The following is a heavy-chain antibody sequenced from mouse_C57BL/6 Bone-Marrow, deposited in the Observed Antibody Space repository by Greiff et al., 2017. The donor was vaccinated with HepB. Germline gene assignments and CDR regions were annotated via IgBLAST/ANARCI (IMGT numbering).Heavy chain of an antibody. Sequence: EVKVVESGGGLVQPGGSLKLSCAASGSTFSDYGMPWVRQPPRKGPEWVAFISNLAYSIYYADTVTGRFTISRENAKNTLYLEMSSLRSEDTAMYYCARQDYGSSYVAYWGQGTLVTVSA. D-gene: IGHD1-1*01. J-gene: IGHJ3*01. CDR3: ARQDYGSSYVAY. CDR2: ISNLAYSI. V-gene: IGHV5-15*01. CDR1: GSTFSDYG.